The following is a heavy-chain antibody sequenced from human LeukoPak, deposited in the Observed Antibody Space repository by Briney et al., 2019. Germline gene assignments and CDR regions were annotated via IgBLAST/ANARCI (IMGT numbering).Heavy chain of an antibody. CDR2: ISSSTSYI. CDR1: GFTFSSYT. D-gene: IGHD3-10*01. J-gene: IGHJ4*02. V-gene: IGHV3-21*01. CDR3: AREGGSGSYHYFEY. Sequence: GGSLRFSCAASGFTFSSYTMNWVRQAPGKGLEWVSSISSSTSYIYYTDSVKGRFTISRDNAKNSLFLQMNSLRADDTAVYYYAREGGSGSYHYFEYWGQGTLVTVSS.